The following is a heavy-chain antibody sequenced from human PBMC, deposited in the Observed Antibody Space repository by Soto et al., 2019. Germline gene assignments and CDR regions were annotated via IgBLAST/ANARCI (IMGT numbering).Heavy chain of an antibody. Sequence: QLHLVQSGAVVKKPGASVTVSCSASGYPVTAYYMHWVRQAPGRGLEWMGGINPATGAAKYTQTFQGRVTMPREAATGTVFMELSGLTSEDTAVFYCARGGGVGVAGSAAFDMWGQGTLVTVSS. V-gene: IGHV1-2*02. J-gene: IGHJ3*02. CDR3: ARGGGVGVAGSAAFDM. CDR1: GYPVTAYY. CDR2: INPATGAA. D-gene: IGHD3-3*01.